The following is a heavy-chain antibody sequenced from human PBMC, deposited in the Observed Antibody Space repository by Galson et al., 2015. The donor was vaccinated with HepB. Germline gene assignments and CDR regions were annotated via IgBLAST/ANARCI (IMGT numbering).Heavy chain of an antibody. CDR2: ISSSSSYI. V-gene: IGHV3-11*06. D-gene: IGHD6-13*01. CDR3: AKDSAAGTEPTFDY. CDR1: GFTFSDYY. Sequence: SLRLSCAASGFTFSDYYMSWIRQAPGKGLEWVSYISSSSSYINYADSVKGRFTISRDNAKNSLYLQMNSLRADDTAVYYCAKDSAAGTEPTFDYWGQGTLVTVSS. J-gene: IGHJ4*02.